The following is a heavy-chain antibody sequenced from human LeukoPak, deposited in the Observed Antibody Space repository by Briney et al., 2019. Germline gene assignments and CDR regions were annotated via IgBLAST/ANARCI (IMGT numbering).Heavy chain of an antibody. D-gene: IGHD2-15*01. CDR3: AKSGLNRFDY. V-gene: IGHV3-30*02. CDR1: GFTFSSYG. CDR2: IRYDGSNK. J-gene: IGHJ4*02. Sequence: EGSLRLSCAASGFTFSSYGMHWVRQAPGKGLEWVAFIRYDGSNKYYADSVKGRFTISRDNSKNTLYLQMNSLRVEDTAVYYCAKSGLNRFDYWGQGTLVTVSS.